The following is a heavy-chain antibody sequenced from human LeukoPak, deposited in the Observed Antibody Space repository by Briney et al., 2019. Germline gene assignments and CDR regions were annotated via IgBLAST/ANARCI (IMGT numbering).Heavy chain of an antibody. V-gene: IGHV5-51*01. Sequence: GESLKISCKGSGYSFTSYRIGWVRQMPGKGLEWIAIIYPGDSDTRYSPSFQGQVTISADKSISTAYLQWSSLKASDTAMYYCARFQTPAAINDLDYWGQGTLVTVSS. CDR2: IYPGDSDT. CDR1: GYSFTSYR. D-gene: IGHD2-2*01. CDR3: ARFQTPAAINDLDY. J-gene: IGHJ4*02.